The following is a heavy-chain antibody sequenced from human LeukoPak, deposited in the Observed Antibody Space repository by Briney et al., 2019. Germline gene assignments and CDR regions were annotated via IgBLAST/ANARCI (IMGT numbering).Heavy chain of an antibody. CDR3: ARGRGWYEWYFDL. CDR1: GGTFSSYA. CDR2: IIPILGIA. J-gene: IGHJ2*01. D-gene: IGHD6-19*01. Sequence: GASVKVSCKASGGTFSSYAISWVRQAPGQGLEWMGRIIPILGIANYAQKFQGRVTITADKSTSTAYMELSSLRSEDTAVYYCARGRGWYEWYFDLWGRGTLVTVSS. V-gene: IGHV1-69*04.